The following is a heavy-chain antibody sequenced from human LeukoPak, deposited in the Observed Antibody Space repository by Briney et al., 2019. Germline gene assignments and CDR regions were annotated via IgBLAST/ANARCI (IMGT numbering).Heavy chain of an antibody. CDR3: ARDITLVRGVIRDPYYMDV. CDR2: ISVYSGHT. V-gene: IGHV1-18*01. CDR1: GYTFTSYA. D-gene: IGHD3-10*01. Sequence: ASVKVSCKASGYTFTSYAITWVRQAPGQGLEWMGWISVYSGHTNYAQKLQARVTMTTDTSTSTAYMELRSLRSDDTAVYYCARDITLVRGVIRDPYYMDVWGKGTTVTVSS. J-gene: IGHJ6*03.